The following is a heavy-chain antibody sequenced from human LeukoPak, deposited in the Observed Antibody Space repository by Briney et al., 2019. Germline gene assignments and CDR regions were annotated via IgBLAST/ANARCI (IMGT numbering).Heavy chain of an antibody. J-gene: IGHJ4*02. D-gene: IGHD6-19*01. Sequence: PGGSLRLSCAASGFIFSDYAMSWVRQAPGKGLEWVSAISASGGSTYYADSVKGRFTISRDNSKNTLYLQMNSLGAEDTAVYYCEKGTGWPRTHFDYWGQGTLVTVSS. CDR3: EKGTGWPRTHFDY. CDR2: ISASGGST. CDR1: GFIFSDYA. V-gene: IGHV3-23*01.